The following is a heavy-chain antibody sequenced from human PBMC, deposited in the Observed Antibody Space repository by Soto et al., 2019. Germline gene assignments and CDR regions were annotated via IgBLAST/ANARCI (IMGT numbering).Heavy chain of an antibody. CDR2: IYYSGST. D-gene: IGHD3-10*01. CDR3: ARHNYGSGRTYFAY. Sequence: PSETLSLTCTVSGGSISSYYWSWIRQPPGKGLEWIGYIYYSGSTNYNPSLKSRVTISVDTSKNQFSLKLNSMTAADTAVYYCARHNYGSGRTYFAYWGQGTLVTVSS. V-gene: IGHV4-59*08. CDR1: GGSISSYY. J-gene: IGHJ4*02.